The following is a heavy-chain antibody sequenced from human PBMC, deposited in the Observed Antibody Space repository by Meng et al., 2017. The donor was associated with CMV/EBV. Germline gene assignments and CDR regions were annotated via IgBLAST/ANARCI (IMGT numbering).Heavy chain of an antibody. V-gene: IGHV3-7*01. Sequence: GGSLRLSCAASGFTFSSYWMSWVRQAPGKGLEWVANIKQDGSEKYYVDSVKGRFTTSKDNAKNSLYLQMNSLRAEDTAVYYCARVGRSSRYCGMDVWGQGTTVTVSS. J-gene: IGHJ6*02. CDR2: IKQDGSEK. D-gene: IGHD6-13*01. CDR1: GFTFSSYW. CDR3: ARVGRSSRYCGMDV.